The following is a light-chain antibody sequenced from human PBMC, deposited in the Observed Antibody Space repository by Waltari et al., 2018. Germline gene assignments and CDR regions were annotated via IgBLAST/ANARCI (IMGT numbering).Light chain of an antibody. CDR1: SSDVEGFNF. Sequence: QSALTQPASMSGSPGQSITISCTGTSSDVEGFNFVSWYQQYPGKAPKLIIYDVANRPSGVSHRFSGSRSDNKASLTISGLQAEDEADYYCSSYTSVNTRFGGGTKLTVL. CDR3: SSYTSVNTR. J-gene: IGLJ2*01. V-gene: IGLV2-14*03. CDR2: DVA.